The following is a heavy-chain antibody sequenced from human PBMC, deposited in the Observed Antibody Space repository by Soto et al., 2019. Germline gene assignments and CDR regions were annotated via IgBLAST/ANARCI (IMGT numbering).Heavy chain of an antibody. CDR3: AKGKSTGDIDWFDP. CDR2: LIGGHYGT. V-gene: IGHV3-23*01. D-gene: IGHD3-10*01. Sequence: AGGSLRLSCTASGFTLQNYAMAWVRQAPGKGLEWVSTLIGGHYGTAYSYSVKGRFTVSRDNSKNCLYLQMNSLGVEDTGMYFCAKGKSTGDIDWFDPWGQGSLVTVSS. CDR1: GFTLQNYA. J-gene: IGHJ5*02.